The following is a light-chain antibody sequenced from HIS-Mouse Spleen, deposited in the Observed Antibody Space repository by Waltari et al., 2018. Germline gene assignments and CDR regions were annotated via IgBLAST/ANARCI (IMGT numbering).Light chain of an antibody. Sequence: DIQMTSPQSSCSASLGDRSTTTCRASQGISNYLAWYQQKPGKVPKLLIYAASTLQSGVPSRFSGSGSGTDFTLTISSLQPEDVATYYCQKYNSAPFTFGPGTKVDIK. CDR3: QKYNSAPFT. V-gene: IGKV1-27*01. J-gene: IGKJ3*01. CDR1: QGISNY. CDR2: AAS.